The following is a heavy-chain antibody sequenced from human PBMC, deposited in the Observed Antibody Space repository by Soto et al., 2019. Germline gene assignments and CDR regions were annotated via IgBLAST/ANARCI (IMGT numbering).Heavy chain of an antibody. CDR2: ISFDASEK. CDR3: ARDLGGYVHLWDKSNY. J-gene: IGHJ1*01. D-gene: IGHD5-12*01. V-gene: IGHV3-30*04. CDR1: GSRFSGFG. Sequence: QVQLVESGGGVVQPGASLTLSCAASGSRFSGFGMHWVRQAPGKGLEWVAVISFDASEKFYVDSVKGRFSISRDDSHSKVFLQMNSLRREDTGVYYCARDLGGYVHLWDKSNYWGQGTLVNVS.